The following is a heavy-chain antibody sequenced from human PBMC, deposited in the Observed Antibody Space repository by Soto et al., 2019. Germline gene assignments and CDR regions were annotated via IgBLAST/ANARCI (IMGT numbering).Heavy chain of an antibody. CDR3: AREVVAATNWFDP. CDR1: GGSISSGGYS. D-gene: IGHD2-15*01. Sequence: SETLSLTCAVSGGSISSGGYSWSWIRQPPGKGLEWIGFIYHSGSTYYNPSLKSRVTISVDRSKNQFSLKLSSVTAADTAVYYCAREVVAATNWFDPWGQGTLVTVSS. V-gene: IGHV4-30-2*01. CDR2: IYHSGST. J-gene: IGHJ5*02.